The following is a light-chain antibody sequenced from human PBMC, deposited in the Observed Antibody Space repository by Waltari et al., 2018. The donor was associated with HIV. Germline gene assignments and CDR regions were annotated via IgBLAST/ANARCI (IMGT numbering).Light chain of an antibody. Sequence: VVLTQFPATLSVSPGDTATLSCRASESLSGNLAWYQQKPGQAPRLLIHDTSTRATGVPTRFGGSRSGTDFTRTISSLRPEDIAVYYCQQYIRWPLTFGGGTKVEIK. V-gene: IGKV3-15*01. J-gene: IGKJ4*01. CDR1: ESLSGN. CDR3: QQYIRWPLT. CDR2: DTS.